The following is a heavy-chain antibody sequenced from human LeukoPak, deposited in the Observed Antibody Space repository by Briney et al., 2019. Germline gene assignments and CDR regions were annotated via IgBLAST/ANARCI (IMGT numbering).Heavy chain of an antibody. CDR3: AKEGLYSAYDSY. CDR1: GFTFSSYA. D-gene: IGHD5-12*01. CDR2: ISGSGGGT. Sequence: GGSLRLSCAASGFTFSSYAMSWVHQAPGKGLEWVSAISGSGGGTYYADSVKGRFPISRDNSKNTLCLQMNSLRDEDTAVYYCAKEGLYSAYDSYWGQGTLVSVSS. V-gene: IGHV3-23*01. J-gene: IGHJ4*02.